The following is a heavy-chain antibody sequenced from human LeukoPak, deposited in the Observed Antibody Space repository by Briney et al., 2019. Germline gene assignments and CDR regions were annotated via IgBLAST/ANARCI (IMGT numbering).Heavy chain of an antibody. CDR2: ISGSGGST. CDR1: GFTFSTYA. CDR3: AKHRDYGVFNSFDY. Sequence: GGSLRLSCAASGFTFSTYAKSWVRQAPGKGLEWVSAISGSGGSTYYADSLKGRFTISRDDSKNTLYLQMNTLRAGDTAVYYCAKHRDYGVFNSFDYWGQGTLVTVSS. J-gene: IGHJ4*02. V-gene: IGHV3-23*01. D-gene: IGHD3-3*01.